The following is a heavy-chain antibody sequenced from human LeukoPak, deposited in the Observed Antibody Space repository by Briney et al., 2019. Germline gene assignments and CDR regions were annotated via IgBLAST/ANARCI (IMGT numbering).Heavy chain of an antibody. J-gene: IGHJ6*03. CDR3: ARDYYYYYMDV. Sequence: GGSLRLSSAASGFTFSDYYMSWIRQAPGKGLEWASYISSSGSTIYYADSVKGRFTISRDNAKNSLYLQMNSLRAEDTAVYYCARDYYYYYMDVWGKGTTVTVSS. V-gene: IGHV3-11*01. CDR2: ISSSGSTI. CDR1: GFTFSDYY.